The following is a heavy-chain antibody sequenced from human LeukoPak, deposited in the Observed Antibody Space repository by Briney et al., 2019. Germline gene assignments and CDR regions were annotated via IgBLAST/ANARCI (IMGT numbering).Heavy chain of an antibody. Sequence: PSETLSLTCAVYGGSFSGYYWSRIRQPPGKGLEWIGEINHSGSTNYNPSLKSRVTISVDTSKSQFSLKLSSVTAADTAVYYCARVGYSSSWYDNYYYYYMDVWGKGTTVTVSS. CDR3: ARVGYSSSWYDNYYYYYMDV. V-gene: IGHV4-34*01. D-gene: IGHD6-13*01. J-gene: IGHJ6*03. CDR2: INHSGST. CDR1: GGSFSGYY.